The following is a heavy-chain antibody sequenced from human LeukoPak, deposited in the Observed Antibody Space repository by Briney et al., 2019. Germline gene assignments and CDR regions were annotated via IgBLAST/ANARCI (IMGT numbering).Heavy chain of an antibody. CDR2: IYYSGST. CDR3: ARGPFYDSSGSAVDY. Sequence: SETLSLTCTISGGSISSYYWSWIRQPPGKGLEWIGYIYYSGSTNYNPSLKSRVTISVDTSKNQFSLKLSSVTAADTAVYYCARGPFYDSSGSAVDYWGQGTLVTVSS. D-gene: IGHD3-22*01. J-gene: IGHJ4*02. CDR1: GGSISSYY. V-gene: IGHV4-59*12.